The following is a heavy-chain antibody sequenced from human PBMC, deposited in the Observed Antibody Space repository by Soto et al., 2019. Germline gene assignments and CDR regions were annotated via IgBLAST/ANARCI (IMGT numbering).Heavy chain of an antibody. D-gene: IGHD2-2*01. V-gene: IGHV3-7*01. Sequence: EVQVVESGGGLVQPGGSLRLSCVASGFTFSTYWMTWVRQAPGKGLEWVANIKQGGSETHYVDSVKGRFTISRDNAKNSLYLQMNSLRAEDTAVYYCARGTFGGYDSWGQGPLFTVSS. CDR2: IKQGGSET. J-gene: IGHJ5*01. CDR1: GFTFSTYW. CDR3: ARGTFGGYDS.